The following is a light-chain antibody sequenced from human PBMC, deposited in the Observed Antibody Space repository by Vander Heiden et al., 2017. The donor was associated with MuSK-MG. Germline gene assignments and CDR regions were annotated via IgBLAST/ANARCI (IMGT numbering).Light chain of an antibody. Sequence: EIVLTQSPATLSLSPGERATLSCRASQSVSSYLAWHQQKPGQAPRLLIYDASNRATGIPARFSGSGSGTDFTLTISSLEPEDFAVYYCQHRSNWRDTFGQGTKLEIK. J-gene: IGKJ2*01. CDR1: QSVSSY. CDR3: QHRSNWRDT. V-gene: IGKV3-11*01. CDR2: DAS.